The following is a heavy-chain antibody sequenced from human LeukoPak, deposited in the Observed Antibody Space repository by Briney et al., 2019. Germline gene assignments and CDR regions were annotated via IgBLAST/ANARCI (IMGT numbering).Heavy chain of an antibody. Sequence: PGGSLRLSCAASGFTLSSYGMSWVRQAPGKGLEWVSTFSVGAGRTYYADSVKGRFTISRDNSKNTLFLQMNSLRAEDTALYYCAKWGRGYGSGYQYWYFDLWGRGTLVTVSS. CDR1: GFTLSSYG. V-gene: IGHV3-23*01. D-gene: IGHD5-18*01. CDR3: AKWGRGYGSGYQYWYFDL. J-gene: IGHJ2*01. CDR2: FSVGAGRT.